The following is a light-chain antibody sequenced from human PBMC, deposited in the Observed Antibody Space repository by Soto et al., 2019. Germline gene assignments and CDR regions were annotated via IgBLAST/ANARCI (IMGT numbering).Light chain of an antibody. CDR2: MAS. CDR3: QQYNSYPKT. CDR1: QTIVTW. J-gene: IGKJ2*01. V-gene: IGKV1-5*03. Sequence: DVQMTQSPSTLSASIGDTVTITCRASQTIVTWLAWYQQKPGRPPKLLIYMASILESGVPSRFSGRGSGTEFTLTISGLQPDDLGTYYGQQYNSYPKTFGEGTKLDI.